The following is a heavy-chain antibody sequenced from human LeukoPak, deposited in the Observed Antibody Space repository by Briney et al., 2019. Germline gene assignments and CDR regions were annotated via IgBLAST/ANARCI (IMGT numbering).Heavy chain of an antibody. J-gene: IGHJ6*02. V-gene: IGHV3-23*01. CDR3: ARDEANSDGPYGMDV. CDR1: GFTFSSYA. Sequence: GGSLRLSCAASGFTFSSYAMSWVRQAPGKGLEWVSAISGSGGSTYYADSVKGRFTISRDNSKNTLYLQMNSLRAEDTAVYYCARDEANSDGPYGMDVWGQGTTVTVSS. CDR2: ISGSGGST. D-gene: IGHD1-1*01.